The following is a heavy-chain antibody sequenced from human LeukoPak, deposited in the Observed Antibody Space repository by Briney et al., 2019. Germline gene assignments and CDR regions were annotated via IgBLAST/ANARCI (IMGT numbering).Heavy chain of an antibody. V-gene: IGHV3-74*01. CDR3: ARATSLYYYDSSGYYLVYYMDV. D-gene: IGHD3-22*01. CDR1: GFTFSSYW. J-gene: IGHJ6*03. Sequence: GGSLRLSCAASGFTFSSYWMHWARQAPGKGLVWVSRINGDGSTKSYADSVRGRFTISRDNAANTLYLQMNSLRAEDTAVYYCARATSLYYYDSSGYYLVYYMDVWGKGTTVTVSS. CDR2: INGDGSTK.